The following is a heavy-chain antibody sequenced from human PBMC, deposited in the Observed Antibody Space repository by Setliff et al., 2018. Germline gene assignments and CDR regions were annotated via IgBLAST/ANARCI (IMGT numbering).Heavy chain of an antibody. Sequence: SETLSLTCTVSGDSISSYYWSWFRQPAGKELEWIGQIYTSWSTNYNPSLKSRVTISLDTSKNQFSLSLTSVTAADTAVYYCARASSGWYSAYYYYMDVWGKGTTVTVSS. CDR2: IYTSWST. J-gene: IGHJ6*03. CDR3: ARASSGWYSAYYYYMDV. D-gene: IGHD6-19*01. V-gene: IGHV4-4*07. CDR1: GDSISSYY.